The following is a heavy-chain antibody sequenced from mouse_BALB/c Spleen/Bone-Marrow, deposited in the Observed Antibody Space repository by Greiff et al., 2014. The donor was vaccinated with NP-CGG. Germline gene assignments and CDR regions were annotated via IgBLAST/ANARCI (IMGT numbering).Heavy chain of an antibody. V-gene: IGHV1-18*01. D-gene: IGHD3-3*01. Sequence: EVKLMESGPELVKPGASVKISCKTSGYTFTEYSMHWVKQSHGKSLEWIGGINPNNGVTSYNQKFKDKATLTVDKSSNTAYMELRSLTSEDSAVYFCVRWGWDFATGYWGQGTSVTVSS. CDR1: GYTFTEYS. J-gene: IGHJ4*01. CDR3: VRWGWDFATGY. CDR2: INPNNGVT.